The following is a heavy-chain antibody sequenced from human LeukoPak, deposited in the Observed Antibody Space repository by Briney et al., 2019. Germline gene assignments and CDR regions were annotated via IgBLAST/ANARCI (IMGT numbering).Heavy chain of an antibody. Sequence: GGSLRLSWAPSGFIFSSYWMHWVRQAPGKGLVLVSRINTDGRSTSYVDSVKGRFTISRDNAKNSLYLQMNSLRAEDTAVYYCAKDLSLYYYDSSGYSSMDVWGKGTTVTVSS. D-gene: IGHD3-22*01. J-gene: IGHJ6*03. CDR3: AKDLSLYYYDSSGYSSMDV. CDR1: GFIFSSYW. CDR2: INTDGRST. V-gene: IGHV3-74*01.